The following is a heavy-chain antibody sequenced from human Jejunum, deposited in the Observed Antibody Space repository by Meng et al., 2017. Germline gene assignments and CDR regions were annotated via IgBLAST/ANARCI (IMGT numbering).Heavy chain of an antibody. CDR1: GDTFSTYT. CDR3: ARERSSYTGYEYLDY. D-gene: IGHD5-12*01. Sequence: QVQLVQSGAEVKKPGSSVKVSCKASGDTFSTYTINWVRQAPGQGLEWMGKIIPILDKANHAQKFQGRVTITADKSTSTAYMELSSLRSEDTAVYYCARERSSYTGYEYLDYWGQGTLVTVSS. V-gene: IGHV1-69*08. CDR2: IIPILDKA. J-gene: IGHJ4*02.